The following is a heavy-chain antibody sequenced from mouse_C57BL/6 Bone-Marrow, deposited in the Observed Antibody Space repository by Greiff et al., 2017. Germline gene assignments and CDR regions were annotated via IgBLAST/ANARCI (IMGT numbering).Heavy chain of an antibody. V-gene: IGHV1-15*01. J-gene: IGHJ1*03. D-gene: IGHD1-1*01. CDR2: IDPETGGT. CDR1: GYTFTDYE. Sequence: QVQLQQSGAELVRPGASVTLSCKASGYTFTDYEMHWVKQTPVHGLEWIGAIDPETGGTAYNQKFKGKAILTAAKSSSTAYMELRSLTSEDSAVYYCTSRLLRFNWYCGVWGTGTTVTVSS. CDR3: TSRLLRFNWYCGV.